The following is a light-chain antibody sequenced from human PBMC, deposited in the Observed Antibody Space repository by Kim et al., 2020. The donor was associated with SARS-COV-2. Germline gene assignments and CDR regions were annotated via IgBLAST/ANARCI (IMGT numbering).Light chain of an antibody. V-gene: IGKV3-20*01. CDR1: QSVTSNY. J-gene: IGKJ1*01. CDR3: QQYGSAPST. Sequence: SPGERATLSCRARQSVTSNYLAWYQQRPGQPPRLLIYGASSRATDIPDKFSGSGSGTDFTLTISRLEPDDFAVYYCQQYGSAPSTFGQGTKVDIK. CDR2: GAS.